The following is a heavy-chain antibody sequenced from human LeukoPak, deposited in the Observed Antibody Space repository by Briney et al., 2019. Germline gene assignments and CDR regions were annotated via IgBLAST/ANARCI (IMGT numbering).Heavy chain of an antibody. J-gene: IGHJ4*02. CDR3: ARDRNLNFDY. Sequence: SETLSLTCTVSGDSISSSFYYWGWIRQPPGKGLEWIGSIYYGGGTHYNPSLKSRATIFLDTSMNQFSLKLSSVTAADTAVYYCARDRNLNFDYWGQGTLVTVSS. V-gene: IGHV4-39*07. CDR1: GDSISSSFYY. D-gene: IGHD1-14*01. CDR2: IYYGGGT.